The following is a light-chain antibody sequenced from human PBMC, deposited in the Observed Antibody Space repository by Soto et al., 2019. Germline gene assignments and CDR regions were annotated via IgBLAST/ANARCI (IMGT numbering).Light chain of an antibody. CDR1: QSVLYSSNNKNY. CDR3: QQYYTNALT. J-gene: IGKJ4*01. Sequence: DIVMTQSPDSLAVSLGERATINCKYSQSVLYSSNNKNYLAWYQQKPGQPPKLLIYWASTRESGVPDRFSGSGSGTDFTLTSSSLQAEDVAVYYCQQYYTNALTFGGGTKVGVK. CDR2: WAS. V-gene: IGKV4-1*01.